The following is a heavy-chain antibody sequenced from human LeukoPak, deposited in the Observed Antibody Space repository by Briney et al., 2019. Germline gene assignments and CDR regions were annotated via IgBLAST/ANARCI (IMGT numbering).Heavy chain of an antibody. D-gene: IGHD6-13*01. CDR1: GGSISSYY. CDR2: VYYTGTT. J-gene: IGHJ4*02. CDR3: AKIAPGRYFDY. Sequence: PSETLSLTCTVSGGSISSYYCSWIRQPPGKGLEWIGSVYYTGTTNYNPSLKSRVTISVDTSKDQFSLKLSSVTAADTAVYYCAKIAPGRYFDYWGQGTLVTVSS. V-gene: IGHV4-59*01.